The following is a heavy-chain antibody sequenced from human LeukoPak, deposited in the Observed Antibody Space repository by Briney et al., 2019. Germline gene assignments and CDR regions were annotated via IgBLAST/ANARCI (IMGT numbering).Heavy chain of an antibody. J-gene: IGHJ4*02. V-gene: IGHV3-66*03. Sequence: GGSLRLSRAATGFTVSNNFMTWVRQTPGKGLEWVSLIYSTGQTFYADSVNGRFTISRDNTKNTLYLQMDSLRDDDTAIYYCGRDGWGTNMLNGGQWGQGILVTVSS. D-gene: IGHD1/OR15-1a*01. CDR1: GFTVSNNF. CDR2: IYSTGQT. CDR3: GRDGWGTNMLNGGQ.